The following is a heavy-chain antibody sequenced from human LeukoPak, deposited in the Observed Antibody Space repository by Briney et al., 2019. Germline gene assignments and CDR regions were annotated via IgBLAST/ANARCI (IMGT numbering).Heavy chain of an antibody. CDR1: GFTFRSYA. D-gene: IGHD3-22*01. CDR2: ISWNSGSI. J-gene: IGHJ6*02. CDR3: AKDRPPRYYDSSGPPVWYYGMDV. V-gene: IGHV3-9*01. Sequence: GGSLRLSCAASGFTFRSYAMHWVRQAPGKGLEWVSGISWNSGSIGYADSVKGRFTISRDNAKNSLYLQMNSLRAEDTALYYCAKDRPPRYYDSSGPPVWYYGMDVWGQGTTVTVSS.